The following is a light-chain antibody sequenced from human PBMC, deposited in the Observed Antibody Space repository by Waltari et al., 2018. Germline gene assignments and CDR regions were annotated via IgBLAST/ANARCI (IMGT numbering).Light chain of an antibody. CDR1: RAIANN. Sequence: DIVMTQSPATLSVSPGETASLSCRASRAIANNLAWYQQNPGQSLRLLIYDASTRATGIPARFSGSWSGTEFTLTITGLQSEDSAVYFCQQFNTQYSFGQGTKLEIK. CDR2: DAS. CDR3: QQFNTQYS. J-gene: IGKJ2*01. V-gene: IGKV3-15*01.